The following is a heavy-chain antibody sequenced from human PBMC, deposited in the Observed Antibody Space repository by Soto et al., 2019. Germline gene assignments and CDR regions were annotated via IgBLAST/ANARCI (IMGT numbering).Heavy chain of an antibody. CDR3: VKDRITMIVVVNLLDV. Sequence: GGSMRLSCSASGFTFSSYALHWASQAPGKGLEYVSAISSNGGSTYYADSVKGRFTISRDNSKNTLYLQMSSLRAEDTAVYYCVKDRITMIVVVNLLDVWGQGTTVTVSS. D-gene: IGHD3-22*01. CDR1: GFTFSSYA. V-gene: IGHV3-64D*08. CDR2: ISSNGGST. J-gene: IGHJ6*02.